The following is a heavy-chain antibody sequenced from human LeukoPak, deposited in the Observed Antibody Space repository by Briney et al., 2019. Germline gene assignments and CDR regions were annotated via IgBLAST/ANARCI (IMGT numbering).Heavy chain of an antibody. V-gene: IGHV1-46*03. CDR1: GYTFTSYY. Sequence: ASVKVSCKASGYTFTSYYMHWVRQAPGQGLEWMGIINPSGGSTSYAQKFQGRVTMTRDTSTSTVYMELSSLRSEDTAVYYCARDNSSGYFRMNRFDPWGQGTLVTVSS. CDR2: INPSGGST. J-gene: IGHJ5*02. D-gene: IGHD3-22*01. CDR3: ARDNSSGYFRMNRFDP.